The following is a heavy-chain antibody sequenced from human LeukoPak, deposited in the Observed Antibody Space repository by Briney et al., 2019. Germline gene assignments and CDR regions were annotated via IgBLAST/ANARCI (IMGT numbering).Heavy chain of an antibody. CDR1: GGSFSGYY. J-gene: IGHJ6*02. CDR3: ARGDIVVVPAAIRYIEYYYYGMDV. Sequence: SETLSLTCAVYGGSFSGYYWSWIRQPPGKGLEWIGEINHSGSTNYNPSLKSRVNISVDTSKNQFSLKLRSLTAADTAVYYCARGDIVVVPAAIRYIEYYYYGMDVWGQGTTVTVSS. V-gene: IGHV4-34*01. D-gene: IGHD2-2*01. CDR2: INHSGST.